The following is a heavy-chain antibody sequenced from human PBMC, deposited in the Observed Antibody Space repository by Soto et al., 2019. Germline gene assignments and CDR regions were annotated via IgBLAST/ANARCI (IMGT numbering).Heavy chain of an antibody. Sequence: GASVKVSCKASGYTLNSYYMQWVQQDPGQGLEWMGIINPSGGSTSYAQKFQGRVTMTRDTSTSTVYMELSSLRSEDTAVYYCARDGKYYDFWSGFPYYYYYMDVWGKGTTVTVSS. V-gene: IGHV1-46*02. D-gene: IGHD3-3*01. CDR3: ARDGKYYDFWSGFPYYYYYMDV. CDR1: GYTLNSYY. CDR2: INPSGGST. J-gene: IGHJ6*03.